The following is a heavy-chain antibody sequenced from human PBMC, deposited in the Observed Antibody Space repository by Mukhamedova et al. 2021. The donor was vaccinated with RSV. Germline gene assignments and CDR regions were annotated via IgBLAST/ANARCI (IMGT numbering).Heavy chain of an antibody. Sequence: DDYAMHWVRQAPGKGLEWVSGISWNSGSIGYADSVKGRFTISRDNAKNSLYLQMNSLRAEDTALYYCAKDSVKMATPRGDCDYWG. CDR3: AKDSVKMATPRGDCDY. J-gene: IGHJ4*01. CDR1: DDYA. D-gene: IGHD5-24*01. CDR2: ISWNSGSI. V-gene: IGHV3-9*01.